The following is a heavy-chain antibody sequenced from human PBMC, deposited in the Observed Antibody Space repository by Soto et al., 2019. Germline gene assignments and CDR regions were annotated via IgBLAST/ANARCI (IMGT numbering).Heavy chain of an antibody. D-gene: IGHD6-19*01. Sequence: GGSLRLSCVASGFTFSDYYMSWIRQAPGKGLEWVSYISSSGSTIYYADSVKGRFTISRDNAKNSLYLQMNSLRAEDTAVYYCARPSGKYSSGPDLGMDVWGQGTTVTVSS. V-gene: IGHV3-11*01. CDR3: ARPSGKYSSGPDLGMDV. CDR2: ISSSGSTI. CDR1: GFTFSDYY. J-gene: IGHJ6*02.